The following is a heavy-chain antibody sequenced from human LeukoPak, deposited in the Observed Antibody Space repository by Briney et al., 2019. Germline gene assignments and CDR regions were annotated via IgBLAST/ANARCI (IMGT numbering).Heavy chain of an antibody. V-gene: IGHV3-7*01. CDR2: IKEDGTEK. J-gene: IGHJ4*02. D-gene: IGHD3-22*01. Sequence: PGGSLRLSCAVSGFTFSSYWMSWVRQAPGKGLEWVANIKEDGTEKYYQDSVKGRFTISRDNAKNSLYLQMNSLRAEDTAVYYCVREGYYDSSGYYVEDFDYWGQGTLVTVSS. CDR1: GFTFSSYW. CDR3: VREGYYDSSGYYVEDFDY.